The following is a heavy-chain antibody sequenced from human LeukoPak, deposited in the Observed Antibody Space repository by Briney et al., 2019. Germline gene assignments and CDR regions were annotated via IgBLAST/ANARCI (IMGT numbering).Heavy chain of an antibody. CDR2: VYHTGHT. Sequence: SETLSLTCTVSGGSISSGGYYWSWIRQHPGKGLEWIGYVYHTGHTHYSPSLKSRVTVSLDTSRNQVSLILSSATAADTAVYYCARHRFGHLFDYWGQGTLVFVSS. CDR1: GGSISSGGYY. J-gene: IGHJ4*02. V-gene: IGHV4-61*08. D-gene: IGHD3-16*01. CDR3: ARHRFGHLFDY.